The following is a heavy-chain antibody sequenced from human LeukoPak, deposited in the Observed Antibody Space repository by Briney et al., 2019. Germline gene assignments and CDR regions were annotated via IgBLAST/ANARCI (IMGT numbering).Heavy chain of an antibody. CDR2: IYYSGST. CDR1: GGSISSYY. V-gene: IGHV4-59*01. D-gene: IGHD6-19*01. Sequence: PSETLSLTCTVSGGSISSYYWSWIRQPPGKGLEWIGYIYYSGSTNYNPSLKSRVTISVDTSKNQFSLKLSSVTAADTAVYYCARDFAAVAGGYFDYWGQGTLVTVSS. J-gene: IGHJ4*02. CDR3: ARDFAAVAGGYFDY.